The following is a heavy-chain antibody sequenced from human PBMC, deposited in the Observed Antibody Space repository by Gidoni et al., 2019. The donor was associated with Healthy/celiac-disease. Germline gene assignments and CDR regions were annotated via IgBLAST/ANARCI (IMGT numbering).Heavy chain of an antibody. Sequence: QVQLQESGPGLVKPSETLSLTCTVSGGSISSYYWSWIRQPPGKGLEWLWYIYYSASTNSDPSLKSRVTISVDTSKNHFSLKLSSVTAADTAVYYCSRDLAAAGHYYGMYVWGKGTTVTVSS. CDR3: SRDLAAAGHYYGMYV. D-gene: IGHD6-13*01. V-gene: IGHV4-59*01. CDR1: GGSISSYY. J-gene: IGHJ6*04. CDR2: IYYSAST.